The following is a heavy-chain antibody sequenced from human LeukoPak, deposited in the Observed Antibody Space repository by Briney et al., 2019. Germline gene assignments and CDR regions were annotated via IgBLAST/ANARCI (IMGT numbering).Heavy chain of an antibody. V-gene: IGHV3-7*03. CDR3: ARSGGAPTN. CDR1: GFTFSAIP. Sequence: GGSLRLSCAASGFTFSAIPMTWVRQAPGKGVQWVANINADGRETHYGDSVKGRFTISRHNAKNSLFLQMNSLRAEATAIYYCARSGGAPTNWGQGTLVTVSS. CDR2: INADGRET. D-gene: IGHD1-26*01. J-gene: IGHJ4*02.